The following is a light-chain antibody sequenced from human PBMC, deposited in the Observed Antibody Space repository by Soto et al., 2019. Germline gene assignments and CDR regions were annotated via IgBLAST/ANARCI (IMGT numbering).Light chain of an antibody. CDR3: QQYNSYHT. Sequence: DIQLTQSPSTLSASVGDRVTITCRASQSISTRLAWYQQKPGEAPNLLIYDASSLETGVPSRFSGSGSGTEFTLTISSLQPVDFATYYCQQYNSYHTFGQGTKLE. V-gene: IGKV1-5*01. CDR2: DAS. J-gene: IGKJ2*01. CDR1: QSISTR.